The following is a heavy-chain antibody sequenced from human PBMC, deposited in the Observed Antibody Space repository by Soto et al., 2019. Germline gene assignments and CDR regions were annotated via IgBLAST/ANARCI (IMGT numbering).Heavy chain of an antibody. D-gene: IGHD6-19*01. CDR2: ISSHGDRI. CDR1: GFTFSTSY. V-gene: IGHV3-64D*06. Sequence: GSLRLSCSSSGFTFSTSYMHWVRQAPGKGLEYVSAISSHGDRIYYADSVKGRFTITRDNSKSTLFLQMTSLRPADTAMYYCVKVLDSSGWYYYDYWGQGVLVTVS. CDR3: VKVLDSSGWYYYDY. J-gene: IGHJ4*02.